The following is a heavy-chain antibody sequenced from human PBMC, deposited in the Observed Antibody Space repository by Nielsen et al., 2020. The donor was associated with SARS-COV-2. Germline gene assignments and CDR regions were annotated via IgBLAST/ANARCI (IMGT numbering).Heavy chain of an antibody. Sequence: GSLRLSCTVSGGSISSYYWSWIRQPPGKGLEWIGYIYYSGSTNYNPSPKSRVTISVDTSKNQFSLKLSSVTAADTAVYYCARGKRITMIVVVKAIDAFDIWGQGTMVTVSS. CDR3: ARGKRITMIVVVKAIDAFDI. CDR2: IYYSGST. CDR1: GGSISSYY. J-gene: IGHJ3*02. V-gene: IGHV4-59*12. D-gene: IGHD3-22*01.